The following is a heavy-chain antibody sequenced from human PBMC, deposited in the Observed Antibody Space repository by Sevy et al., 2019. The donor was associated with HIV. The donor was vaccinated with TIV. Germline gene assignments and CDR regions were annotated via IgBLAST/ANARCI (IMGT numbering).Heavy chain of an antibody. CDR1: GDSINTYY. V-gene: IGHV4-59*08. J-gene: IGHJ4*02. Sequence: SETLSLTCTVSGDSINTYYWSWIRQPPGKGLEWIGYVSHSGNTNYNPSLKSRVTMSVDTSTNQFSLKVKSVTAADTAVYYCARLRWDLVVVPGATPGCYFDSWGQGTLVTVSS. CDR3: ARLRWDLVVVPGATPGCYFDS. CDR2: VSHSGNT. D-gene: IGHD2-2*02.